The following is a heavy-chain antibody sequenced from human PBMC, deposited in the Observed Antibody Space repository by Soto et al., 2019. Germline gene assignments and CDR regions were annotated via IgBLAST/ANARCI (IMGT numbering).Heavy chain of an antibody. CDR2: IYYSGTT. Sequence: QLQLQESGPGLVKPSETLSLTCTVSSDSISSSNYYWGWIRQPPGKGLEWIVNIYYSGTTYYNPSLKSRVTIAVDTSMNHFSPKLSSVTVADTAVYYCARQAFMRSGWYIHYWGHGTLVTVFS. CDR3: ARQAFMRSGWYIHY. J-gene: IGHJ4*01. D-gene: IGHD6-19*01. CDR1: SDSISSSNYY. V-gene: IGHV4-39*01.